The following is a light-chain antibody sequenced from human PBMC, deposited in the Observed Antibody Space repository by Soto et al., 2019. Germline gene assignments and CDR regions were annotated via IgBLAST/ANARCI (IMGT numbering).Light chain of an antibody. J-gene: IGKJ5*01. Sequence: IQMTQSPSSLSASLGDRVTITCRASQTIRHYVNWYQKKSGRAPELRGDAASNLQSGVPSRCTGSGSGTHCTLTISGLEPADFATYFCQQSYNTPITFGQGTRLEIK. CDR2: AAS. CDR3: QQSYNTPIT. CDR1: QTIRHY. V-gene: IGKV1-39*01.